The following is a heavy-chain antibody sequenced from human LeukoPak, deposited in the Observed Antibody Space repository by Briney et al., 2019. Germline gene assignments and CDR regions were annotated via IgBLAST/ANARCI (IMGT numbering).Heavy chain of an antibody. J-gene: IGHJ4*02. Sequence: GGTLRLSCAASGFTFSSYGMSWVRQAPGKGLEWVSAISGSGGSTYYADSVKGRFTISRDNSRNTLYLQMNSLRAEDTAVYYCAKDLATITWFDYWGQGTLVTVSS. CDR1: GFTFSSYG. D-gene: IGHD5-12*01. CDR3: AKDLATITWFDY. CDR2: ISGSGGST. V-gene: IGHV3-23*01.